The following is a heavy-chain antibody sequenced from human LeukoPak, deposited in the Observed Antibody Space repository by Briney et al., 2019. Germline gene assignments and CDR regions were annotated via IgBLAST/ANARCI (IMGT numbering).Heavy chain of an antibody. CDR2: IGTAGDT. D-gene: IGHD6-19*01. CDR1: GFTFSSYD. V-gene: IGHV3-13*04. J-gene: IGHJ4*02. CDR3: ARAVAGTFYFDY. Sequence: GGSLRLSCAASGFTFSSYDMHWVRQATGKGLEWVSAIGTAGDTYYPGSVKGRFTISRENAKNSLYLQMNSLRAGDTAVYYCARAVAGTFYFDYWGQGTLVTVS.